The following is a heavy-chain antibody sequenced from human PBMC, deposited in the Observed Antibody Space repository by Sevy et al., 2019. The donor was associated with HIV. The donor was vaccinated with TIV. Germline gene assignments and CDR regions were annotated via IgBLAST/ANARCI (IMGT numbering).Heavy chain of an antibody. J-gene: IGHJ4*02. Sequence: GGSLRLSCAASGFIFSDYTLHWVRQAPGTGLEWVAVISYDGSCTYYADSVEGRFTISRDNSKNTLFLQMNSLRHEDTAVYYCARSQSSSWHYFDYWGQGTLVTVSS. V-gene: IGHV3-30*04. CDR3: ARSQSSSWHYFDY. CDR1: GFIFSDYT. D-gene: IGHD6-13*01. CDR2: ISYDGSCT.